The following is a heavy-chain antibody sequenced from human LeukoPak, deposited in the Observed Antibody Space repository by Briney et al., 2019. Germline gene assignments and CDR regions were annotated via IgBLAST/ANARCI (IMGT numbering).Heavy chain of an antibody. D-gene: IGHD3-10*01. CDR1: GFTFSSYA. Sequence: PGGSLRLSCAASGFTFSSYAMHWVRQAPGKGLEWVANIKPDGGETYYVDSVKGRFSISRDNAKNSLSLQMNSLRAEDTAVYYCAGAKHYYGSGSYVLGYWGQGTLVTVSS. J-gene: IGHJ4*02. CDR2: IKPDGGET. V-gene: IGHV3-7*01. CDR3: AGAKHYYGSGSYVLGY.